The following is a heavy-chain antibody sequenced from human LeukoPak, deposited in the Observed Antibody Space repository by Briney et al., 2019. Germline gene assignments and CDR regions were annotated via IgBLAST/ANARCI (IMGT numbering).Heavy chain of an antibody. V-gene: IGHV4-34*01. CDR3: ARRGRMVRTRLNDYYGMDV. CDR2: ISHSGRT. Sequence: SETLSLTCAVYGGSFSGYYWSWIRQPPGKGLEWIGEISHSGRTNYTPSLKSRVTISVDTSKNQFSLNLSSVTAADTAVYYCARRGRMVRTRLNDYYGMDVWGQGTTVTVSS. D-gene: IGHD3-10*01. CDR1: GGSFSGYY. J-gene: IGHJ6*02.